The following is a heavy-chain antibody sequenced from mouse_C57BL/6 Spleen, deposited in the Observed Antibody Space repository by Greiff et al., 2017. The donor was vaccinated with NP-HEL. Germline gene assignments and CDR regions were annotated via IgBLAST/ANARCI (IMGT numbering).Heavy chain of an antibody. D-gene: IGHD2-1*01. Sequence: QVQLKQPGAELVMPGASVKLSCKASGYTFTSYWMHWVKQRPGQGLEWIGEIDPSDSYTNYNQKFKGKSTLTVDKSSSTAYMQLSSLTSEDSAVYYCARKRYYGNYVWYFYVWGTGTTVTVSS. CDR3: ARKRYYGNYVWYFYV. J-gene: IGHJ1*03. CDR2: IDPSDSYT. CDR1: GYTFTSYW. V-gene: IGHV1-69*01.